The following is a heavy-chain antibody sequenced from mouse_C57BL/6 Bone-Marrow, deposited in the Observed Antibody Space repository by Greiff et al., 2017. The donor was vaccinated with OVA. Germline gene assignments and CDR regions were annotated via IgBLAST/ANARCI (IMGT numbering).Heavy chain of an antibody. V-gene: IGHV1-81*01. CDR2: IYPRSGNT. CDR3: LYGNYWFAY. J-gene: IGHJ3*01. D-gene: IGHD2-1*01. CDR1: GYTFTSYG. Sequence: VQLQQSGAELARPGASVKLSCKASGYTFTSYGISWVKQRTGQGLEWIGEIYPRSGNTYYNEKFKGKATLTADKSSSTAYMELRSLTSEDSAVYFCLYGNYWFAYWGQGTLVTVSA.